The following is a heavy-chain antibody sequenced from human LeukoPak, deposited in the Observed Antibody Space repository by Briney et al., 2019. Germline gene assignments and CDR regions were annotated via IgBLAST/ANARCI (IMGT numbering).Heavy chain of an antibody. Sequence: GGSLRLSCAASGFTFSSYAMSWVRQAPGKGLEWVSAISGSGGSTYYANSVKGRFTISRDNSKNTLYLQMNSLRAEDAAVYYCAKAIVRGWEYYFDYWGQGTLVSLSP. CDR3: AKAIVRGWEYYFDY. CDR1: GFTFSSYA. J-gene: IGHJ4*02. CDR2: ISGSGGST. V-gene: IGHV3-23*01. D-gene: IGHD3-10*01.